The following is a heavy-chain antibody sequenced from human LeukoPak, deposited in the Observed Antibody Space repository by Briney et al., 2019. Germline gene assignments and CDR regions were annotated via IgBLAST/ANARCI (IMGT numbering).Heavy chain of an antibody. CDR2: ISGIGTST. D-gene: IGHD2/OR15-2a*01. Sequence: GGSLRLSCAASGFTFSSYAMSWVRQAPGKGLEWVSTISGIGTSTYYADSVKGRFTISRDNREKSLFLQMSSLRVEDTAIYYCARDRRGYDASRQYYRHFDLWGQGTLVTVSS. CDR1: GFTFSSYA. V-gene: IGHV3-23*01. J-gene: IGHJ4*02. CDR3: ARDRRGYDASRQYYRHFDL.